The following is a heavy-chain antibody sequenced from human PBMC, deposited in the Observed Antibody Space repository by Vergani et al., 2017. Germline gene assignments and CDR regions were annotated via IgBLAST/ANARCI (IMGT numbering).Heavy chain of an antibody. J-gene: IGHJ6*03. CDR1: GFTFSSYS. CDR3: ARSSSSSRYYYYYMDV. CDR2: ISSSSSYI. Sequence: EVQLVESGGGLVKPGGSLRLSCAASGFTFSSYSMNWVRQAPGKGLEWVSSISSSSSYIYYADSVKGRFTISRDNAKNSLYLRMNSLRAEDTAVYYCARSSSSSRYYYYYMDVWGKGTTVTVSS. D-gene: IGHD6-6*01. V-gene: IGHV3-21*01.